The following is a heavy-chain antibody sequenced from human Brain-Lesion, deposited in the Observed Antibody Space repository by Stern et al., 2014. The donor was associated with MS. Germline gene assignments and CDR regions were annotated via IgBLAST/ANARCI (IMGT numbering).Heavy chain of an antibody. J-gene: IGHJ4*02. Sequence: VQLHESGGGLVQPGGSLRLSCVASGFTFSSFAMTWVRPAPGKGLEWLSHITSRSETMIYGDYVAGRFTISLANARNSQFLQLDSLRDEDTAVYYCARDGPYGGNYYVNGFYFDLWGQGALVTVSS. CDR3: ARDGPYGGNYYVNGFYFDL. CDR1: GFTFSSFA. CDR2: ITSRSETM. D-gene: IGHD1-26*01. V-gene: IGHV3-48*02.